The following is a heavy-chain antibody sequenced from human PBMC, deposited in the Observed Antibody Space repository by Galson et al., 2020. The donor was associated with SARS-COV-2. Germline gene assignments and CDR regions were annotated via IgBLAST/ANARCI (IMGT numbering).Heavy chain of an antibody. J-gene: IGHJ4*02. CDR1: GGSISSSSYY. CDR2: IYYSGST. Sequence: SETLSLTCTVSGGSISSSSYYWGWIRQPPGKGLEWIGSIYYSGSTYYNPSLKSRVTISVDTSKNQFSLKLSSVTAADTAVYYCARLRTWGFIWFGAYRYFDYWGQGTLVTVSS. D-gene: IGHD3-10*01. CDR3: ARLRTWGFIWFGAYRYFDY. V-gene: IGHV4-39*01.